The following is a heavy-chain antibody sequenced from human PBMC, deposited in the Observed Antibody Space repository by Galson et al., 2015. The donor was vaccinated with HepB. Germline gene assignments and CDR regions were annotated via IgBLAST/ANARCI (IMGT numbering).Heavy chain of an antibody. Sequence: SLRLSCAASGFTFSTYSLNWVRQAPGKGLEWVSAVSSSSIYKYYADSVKGRFTISRDNAKSSLYMQMNNLRVEDTAVYYCARGRGDIGGYYAFDYWGKGALVTVSS. J-gene: IGHJ4*02. D-gene: IGHD3-22*01. CDR3: ARGRGDIGGYYAFDY. V-gene: IGHV3-21*06. CDR2: VSSSSIYK. CDR1: GFTFSTYS.